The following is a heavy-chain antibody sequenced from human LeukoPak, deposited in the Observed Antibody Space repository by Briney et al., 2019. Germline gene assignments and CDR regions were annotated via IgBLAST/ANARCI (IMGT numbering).Heavy chain of an antibody. CDR1: GFSLNTRGMY. D-gene: IGHD3-22*01. J-gene: IGHJ6*03. CDR3: ARIRMIVAHDSDLNYYYMDV. Sequence: SGPALVKPTQTLTLTCSVSGFSLNTRGMYVNWVRQPPGKTLEWLARIDWDDDKFYNPSLKTRLTISKDASGNQVLLTMTDMDPLDTATYYCARIRMIVAHDSDLNYYYMDVWGEGTTVTVSS. CDR2: IDWDDDK. V-gene: IGHV2-70*17.